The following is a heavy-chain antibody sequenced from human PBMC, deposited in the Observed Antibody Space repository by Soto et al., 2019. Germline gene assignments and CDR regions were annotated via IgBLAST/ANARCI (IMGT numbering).Heavy chain of an antibody. CDR3: AHRGPRGAGSFEI. CDR2: IYWDDDK. CDR1: GFSLGTNGMA. Sequence: QITLKESGPTLVKPTQTLTLTCTFSGFSLGTNGMAVGWIRQPPGKALEWLGIIYWDDDKFYSTSLESRLTITKATSETQVVLRMTNMDPVDTATYYCAHRGPRGAGSFEIWGHGTMVTVSS. V-gene: IGHV2-5*02. J-gene: IGHJ3*02.